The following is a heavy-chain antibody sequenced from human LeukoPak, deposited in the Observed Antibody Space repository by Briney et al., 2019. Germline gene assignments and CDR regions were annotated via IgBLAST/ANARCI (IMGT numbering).Heavy chain of an antibody. CDR1: GSTFTHYW. D-gene: IGHD6-19*01. CDR2: IYPGDSDT. CDR3: ARRGYSSGWQNWFDP. Sequence: GESLKISCRGSGSTFTHYWIGWVRQMRGKGLEWMGIIYPGDSDTRYSPSFQGQVTISADKSISTTYLQWSSLKASDTGIYYCARRGYSSGWQNWFDPWGQGTLVTVSS. J-gene: IGHJ5*02. V-gene: IGHV5-51*01.